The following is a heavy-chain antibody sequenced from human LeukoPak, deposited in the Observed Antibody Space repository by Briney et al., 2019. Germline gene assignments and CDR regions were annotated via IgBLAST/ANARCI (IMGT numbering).Heavy chain of an antibody. D-gene: IGHD1-26*01. Sequence: PGGPVRLSCAASGFTFSSYAMHWVRQAPGKGLEWVAVISYDGSNKYYADSVKGRFTISRDNSNNTLYLQMNSLRAEDTAVYYCARSHYTLQYYFDYWGQGTLVTVSS. V-gene: IGHV3-30-3*01. CDR2: ISYDGSNK. CDR1: GFTFSSYA. J-gene: IGHJ4*02. CDR3: ARSHYTLQYYFDY.